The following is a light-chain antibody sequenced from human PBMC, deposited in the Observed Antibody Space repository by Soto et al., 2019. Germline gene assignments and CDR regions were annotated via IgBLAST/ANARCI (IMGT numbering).Light chain of an antibody. J-gene: IGLJ1*01. V-gene: IGLV2-14*03. CDR1: SSDVGGYNY. CDR3: ISDTSSTVYV. CDR2: DVS. Sequence: QSVLTQPASVSGSPGQSITISCTGTSSDVGGYNYVSWYQHHPGNAPKLIIYDVSNRPSGVSNRFSGSKSGNTASLTISGLQAEDDAYYIRISDTSSTVYVFGTGTKLTVL.